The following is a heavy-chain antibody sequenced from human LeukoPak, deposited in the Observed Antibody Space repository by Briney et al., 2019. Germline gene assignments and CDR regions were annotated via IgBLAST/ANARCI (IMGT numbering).Heavy chain of an antibody. CDR2: INPNSGGA. V-gene: IGHV1-2*02. D-gene: IGHD6-19*01. Sequence: ASVKVSCKASGYTFTGYYMHWVRQAPGQGLEWMGWINPNSGGANYAQKFQGRVTMTRDTSISTAYMELSRLRSDDTAVYYCARGPFSKYSSGWGIYGMDVWGQGTTVTVSS. J-gene: IGHJ6*02. CDR3: ARGPFSKYSSGWGIYGMDV. CDR1: GYTFTGYY.